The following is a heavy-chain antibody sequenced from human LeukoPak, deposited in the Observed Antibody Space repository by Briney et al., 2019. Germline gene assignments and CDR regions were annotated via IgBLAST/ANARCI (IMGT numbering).Heavy chain of an antibody. CDR2: ISGSGGST. J-gene: IGHJ5*02. Sequence: GGSLRLSGAASGFTFSSYAMSWVRQAPGKGLEWVSAISGSGGSTYYADSVKGRFTISRDNSKNTLYLQMNSLRAEDTAVYYCAKAPRDNSGSYPDWFDPWGQGTLVTVSS. CDR3: AKAPRDNSGSYPDWFDP. V-gene: IGHV3-23*01. D-gene: IGHD1-26*01. CDR1: GFTFSSYA.